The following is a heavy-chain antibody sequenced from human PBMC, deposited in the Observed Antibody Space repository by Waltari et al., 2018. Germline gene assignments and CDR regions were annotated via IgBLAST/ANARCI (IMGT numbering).Heavy chain of an antibody. D-gene: IGHD5-18*01. J-gene: IGHJ4*02. CDR2: IHISGST. CDR1: GASLSSGTYY. V-gene: IGHV4-61*02. CDR3: ARGIAKGGYGAVDY. Sequence: QVHLQESGPGLVRPSQTLSLTCNVSGASLSSGTYYWNWIRQPAGKGPEGIGRIHISGSTNYSPSLKSRVTISVDTSNNQFSLKLTSVTAADTAVYYCARGIAKGGYGAVDYWGQGRLVTVSS.